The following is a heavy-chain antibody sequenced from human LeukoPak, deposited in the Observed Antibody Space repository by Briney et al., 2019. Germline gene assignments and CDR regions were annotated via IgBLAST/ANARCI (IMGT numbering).Heavy chain of an antibody. CDR2: IYSGGST. CDR3: AREVAVGPFDY. J-gene: IGHJ4*02. Sequence: GGSLRLSCAASGFPFNTYVMSWVRQAPGKGLEWVSVIYSGGSTYYADSVKGRFTISRDNSKNTLYLQMNSLRVEDTAVYYCAREVAVGPFDYWGQGTLVTVSS. D-gene: IGHD6-19*01. CDR1: GFPFNTYV. V-gene: IGHV3-53*01.